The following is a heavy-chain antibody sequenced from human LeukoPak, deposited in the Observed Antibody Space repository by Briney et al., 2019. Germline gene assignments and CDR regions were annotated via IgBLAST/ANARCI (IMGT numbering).Heavy chain of an antibody. CDR2: ISAYNGGT. Sequence: ASVKVSCKASGYTFNIYGISWARQAPGQGLEWMGWISAYNGGTHYAQRFQGRVTLTIDTSTSTAYMELRNLRSDDTAIYYCARDPSNTSGWYIYFDSWGQGTLVTVSS. J-gene: IGHJ4*02. D-gene: IGHD6-19*01. V-gene: IGHV1-18*01. CDR1: GYTFNIYG. CDR3: ARDPSNTSGWYIYFDS.